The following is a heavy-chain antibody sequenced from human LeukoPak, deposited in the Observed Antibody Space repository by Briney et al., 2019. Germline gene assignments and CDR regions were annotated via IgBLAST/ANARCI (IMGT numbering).Heavy chain of an antibody. CDR3: ASGAGGWELLTKSTFDY. CDR2: INVDGTAE. Sequence: GGSLRLSCAASGFSFSTIYMSWVRQTPGQGLEWVANINVDGTAEYYVDSVKGRFTISRDNSKNTLYLQMNSLRVEDTAVYYCASGAGGWELLTKSTFDYWGQGTLVTVSS. V-gene: IGHV3-7*01. CDR1: GFSFSTIY. J-gene: IGHJ4*02. D-gene: IGHD1-26*01.